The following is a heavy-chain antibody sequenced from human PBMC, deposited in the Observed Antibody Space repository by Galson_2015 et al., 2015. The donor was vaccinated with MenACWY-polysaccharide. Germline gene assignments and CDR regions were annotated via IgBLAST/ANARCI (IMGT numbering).Heavy chain of an antibody. CDR2: ISYRGDT. CDR3: ARVRISGYYVADY. CDR1: GVTFSSSS. Sequence: SLRLPCAAAGVTFSSSSGIWVRQAPGKGLEWLSYISYRGDTSYADSVRGLFTLSRDNAETSLYLQMNSLRAEDTAVYYCARVRISGYYVADYWGQGTLVTVSS. J-gene: IGHJ4*02. D-gene: IGHD3-22*01. V-gene: IGHV3-48*01.